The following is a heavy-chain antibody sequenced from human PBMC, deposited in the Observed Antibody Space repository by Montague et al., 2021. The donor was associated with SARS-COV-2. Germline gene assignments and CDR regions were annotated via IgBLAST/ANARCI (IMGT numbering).Heavy chain of an antibody. J-gene: IGHJ5*02. V-gene: IGHV3-23*01. CDR1: GFPFNNYA. D-gene: IGHD4-11*01. Sequence: SLRLSCPASGFPFNNYAMSWVRQVPGKGLAWVSSISGRGGATYYXDSVKGRFTISRDNSKNTLYLQMSSLRAEDTAVYYCAKESWTTVNPPNWFDPWGQGTMVTVSS. CDR3: AKESWTTVNPPNWFDP. CDR2: ISGRGGAT.